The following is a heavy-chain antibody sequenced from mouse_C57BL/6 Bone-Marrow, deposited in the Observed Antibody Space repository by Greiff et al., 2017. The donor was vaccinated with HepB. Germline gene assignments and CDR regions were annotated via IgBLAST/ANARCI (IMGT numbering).Heavy chain of an antibody. CDR2: IDPYNDDT. CDR3: ARGCSASDWYFAF. CDR1: GYNFKTYY. D-gene: IGHD1-1*01. V-gene: IGHV1-47*01. J-gene: IGHJ1*03. Sequence: VQLQQSVAELVKPGASVKMSCKASGYNFKTYYMEWVKQKPEKSLEWIGNIDPYNDDTKYNEKFQGKATMTVDKSSNTAYLELSRLTSEDTAVYYCARGCSASDWYFAFWGTGTTVTVSA.